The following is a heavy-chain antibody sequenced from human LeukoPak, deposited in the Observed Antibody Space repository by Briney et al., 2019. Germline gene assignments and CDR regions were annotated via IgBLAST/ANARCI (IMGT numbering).Heavy chain of an antibody. CDR1: GYTFTSYA. J-gene: IGHJ4*02. CDR2: INAGNGNT. CDR3: ARATDLSGSGHFDY. Sequence: GASVKVSCKASGYTFTSYAMRWVRQAPGQRLEWMGWINAGNGNTKYSQKFQGRVTITRDTSASTAYMELSSLRSEDTAVYYCARATDLSGSGHFDYWGQGTLVTVSS. V-gene: IGHV1-3*01. D-gene: IGHD1-26*01.